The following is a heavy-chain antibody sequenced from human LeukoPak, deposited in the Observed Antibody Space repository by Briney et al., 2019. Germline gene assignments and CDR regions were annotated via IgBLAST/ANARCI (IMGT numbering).Heavy chain of an antibody. CDR3: ARDVRSYSGYDNFDY. CDR1: GFTVSNNY. Sequence: PGGSLRLSCAASGFTVSNNYMSWVRQAPGKGLEWVSVIYSGGSTYYADSVKGRFTISRDNSKNTLYLQMNSLRAEDTAVYYCARDVRSYSGYDNFDYWGQGTLVTVSS. D-gene: IGHD5-12*01. J-gene: IGHJ4*02. CDR2: IYSGGST. V-gene: IGHV3-53*01.